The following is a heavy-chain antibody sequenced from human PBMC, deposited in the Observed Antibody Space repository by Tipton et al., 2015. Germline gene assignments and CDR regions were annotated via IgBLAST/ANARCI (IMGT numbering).Heavy chain of an antibody. J-gene: IGHJ3*02. Sequence: SLRLSCAASGFTVSSNYMSWVRQAPGKGLEWVSIIYSGGGTYYADSVKGRFTISRDNSKNTLYLQMNSLRAEDTAVYYCARVSYSGSYQGAFDIWGQGTMVTVSS. V-gene: IGHV3-53*01. D-gene: IGHD1-26*01. CDR3: ARVSYSGSYQGAFDI. CDR1: GFTVSSNY. CDR2: IYSGGGT.